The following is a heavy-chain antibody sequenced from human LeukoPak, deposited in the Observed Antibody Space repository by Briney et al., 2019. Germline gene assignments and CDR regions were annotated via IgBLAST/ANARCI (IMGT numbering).Heavy chain of an antibody. CDR1: GFTFSNYA. Sequence: GGSLRLSCAASGFTFSNYAMNWVRQAPGKGLEWVSSISSSSNYIYYADSVKGRFTISRDNSKNTLYLQMNSLRAEDTAVYYCAREYMGFDYWGQGTLVTVSS. D-gene: IGHD1-14*01. CDR3: AREYMGFDY. J-gene: IGHJ4*02. V-gene: IGHV3-21*01. CDR2: ISSSSNYI.